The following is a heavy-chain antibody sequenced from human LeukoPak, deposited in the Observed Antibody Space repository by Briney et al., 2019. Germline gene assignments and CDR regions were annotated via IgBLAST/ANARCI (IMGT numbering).Heavy chain of an antibody. Sequence: SETLSLTCAVYGGSFSGYYWSWIRQPPGKGLEWIGEINHSGSTNYNPSLKSRVTISVDTSKNQFSLKLSSVTAADTAVNYCARANLGLDAFDIWGQGTMVTVSS. J-gene: IGHJ3*02. CDR3: ARANLGLDAFDI. V-gene: IGHV4-34*01. CDR2: INHSGST. D-gene: IGHD7-27*01. CDR1: GGSFSGYY.